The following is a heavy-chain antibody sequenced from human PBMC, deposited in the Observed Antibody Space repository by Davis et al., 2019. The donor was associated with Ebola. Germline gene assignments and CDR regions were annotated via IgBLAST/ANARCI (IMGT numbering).Heavy chain of an antibody. V-gene: IGHV4-34*09. D-gene: IGHD3-16*01. J-gene: IGHJ4*02. CDR3: ASWGREGY. Sequence: MPSETLSLTCAVYGESFSDYYWTWIRQHLGKGLEWIGYISYGGSTYYNPSLKSRVTISVDTSKNQFSLKLSSVTAADTAVYYCASWGREGYWGQGTLVTVSS. CDR1: GESFSDYY. CDR2: ISYGGST.